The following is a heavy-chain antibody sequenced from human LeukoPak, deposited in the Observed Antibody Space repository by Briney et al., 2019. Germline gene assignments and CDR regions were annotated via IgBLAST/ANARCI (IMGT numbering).Heavy chain of an antibody. CDR1: DYTFTMYG. D-gene: IGHD1-26*01. Sequence: ASVKVSCTASDYTFTMYGISWVRQAPGQGLEWMGWISAYNGNTNYTQKIQGRVTMTTDTSTSTAYMELRSLRSDDTAVYYCARGGSYPPGRFDCWGQGTLVTVSS. V-gene: IGHV1-18*01. CDR2: ISAYNGNT. J-gene: IGHJ4*02. CDR3: ARGGSYPPGRFDC.